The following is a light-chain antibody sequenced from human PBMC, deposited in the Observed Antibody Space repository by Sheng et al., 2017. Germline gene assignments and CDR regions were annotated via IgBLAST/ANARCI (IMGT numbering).Light chain of an antibody. Sequence: DIQMTQSPSSLSASVGDRVTITCQASQDINRYLNWYQQKPGKAPELLIYDASNLETGVPSRFSGSGFGTAFTFTISSLQPEDIATYYCQQCDNFPYTFGQGTKLEI. CDR3: QQCDNFPYT. CDR2: DAS. CDR1: QDINRY. J-gene: IGKJ2*01. V-gene: IGKV1-33*01.